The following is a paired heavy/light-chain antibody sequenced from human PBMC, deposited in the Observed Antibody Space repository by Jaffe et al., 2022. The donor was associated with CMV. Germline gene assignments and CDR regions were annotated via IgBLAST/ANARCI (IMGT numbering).Light chain of an antibody. Sequence: SSELTQDPTVSVALGQTVRIMCQGDSLRTYYANWYQQKPGQAPVLVIYAENNRPSGIPDRFSGSSSGNTASLTITGAQAEDEADYYCNSRDSSGNHVLFGGGTKLSVL. CDR1: SLRTYY. V-gene: IGLV3-19*01. CDR2: AEN. J-gene: IGLJ2*01. CDR3: NSRDSSGNHVL.
Heavy chain of an antibody. CDR1: GFSLNTIGVG. J-gene: IGHJ6*03. D-gene: IGHD3-3*01. CDR3: AHTRIDVWSGYHNYYMDV. CDR2: IYWDDDE. Sequence: QITLKESGPTLVKPTQTLTLTCVFSGFSLNTIGVGVGWIRQPPGKALEWLALIYWDDDERYSPSLKNRITVTKDTSKNLVTLTMTNMDPVDTATYYCAHTRIDVWSGYHNYYMDVWGNGTTVTVSS. V-gene: IGHV2-5*02.